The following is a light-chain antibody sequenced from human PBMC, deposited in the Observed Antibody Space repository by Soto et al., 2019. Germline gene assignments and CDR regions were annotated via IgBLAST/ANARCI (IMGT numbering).Light chain of an antibody. CDR2: AAS. V-gene: IGKV1-8*01. Sequence: AIRMTQSPSSLSASTGDRVTITCRASQGISSYLAWYQQKPGKAPKLLIYAASTLQSGVPSRFSGSGSGTDFTLTISCLQSEDFATYYCQQYYKWTFGQGTKVDIK. J-gene: IGKJ1*01. CDR1: QGISSY. CDR3: QQYYKWT.